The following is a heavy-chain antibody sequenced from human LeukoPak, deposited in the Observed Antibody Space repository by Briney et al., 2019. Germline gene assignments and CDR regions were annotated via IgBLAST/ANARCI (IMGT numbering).Heavy chain of an antibody. Sequence: ASVTVPYKASGYTFTGYYMHCVSQAPGQGRGWMGWINPNSGGTNYAQKFEGRVTMTRDTSISTAYMELSRLRSDDTAVYYCARVRSDYYDSSGYYLDDEFDYWGQGTLVTVSS. CDR2: INPNSGGT. V-gene: IGHV1-2*02. CDR1: GYTFTGYY. J-gene: IGHJ4*02. D-gene: IGHD3-22*01. CDR3: ARVRSDYYDSSGYYLDDEFDY.